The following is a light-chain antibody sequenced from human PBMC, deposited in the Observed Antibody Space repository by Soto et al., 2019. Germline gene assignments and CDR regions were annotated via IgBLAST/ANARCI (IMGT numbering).Light chain of an antibody. V-gene: IGKV1-12*01. J-gene: IGKJ3*01. Sequence: DIQMTQSPSYVSASEGDRVTITCRASQDIITWLAWFQQKPGNAPRLLIYSASTLQRGVPSRFSGSGSGTEFTLTINRLQPEDVATYFCQQSDSFPFTFGPGTKVDV. CDR2: SAS. CDR3: QQSDSFPFT. CDR1: QDIITW.